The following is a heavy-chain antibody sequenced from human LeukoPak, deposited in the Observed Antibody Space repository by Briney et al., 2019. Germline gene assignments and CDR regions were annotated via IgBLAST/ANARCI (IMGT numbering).Heavy chain of an antibody. D-gene: IGHD3-22*01. CDR2: ISYDGSNK. V-gene: IGHV3-30-3*02. J-gene: IGHJ4*02. Sequence: GGSLRLSCAASGFTFSSYAMHWVRQAPGKGLEWVAVISYDGSNKYYADSVKGRFTISRDNSKNTLYLQMNSLRAEDTAVYYCAKTHYGYDSSGYPDYWGQGTLVTVSS. CDR3: AKTHYGYDSSGYPDY. CDR1: GFTFSSYA.